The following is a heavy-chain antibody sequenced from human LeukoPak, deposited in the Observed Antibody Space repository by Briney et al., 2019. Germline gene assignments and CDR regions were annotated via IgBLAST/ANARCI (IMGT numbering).Heavy chain of an antibody. CDR1: GYTFTGYD. J-gene: IGHJ4*02. CDR2: INPNSGGT. CDR3: ARDSSSLGTDY. V-gene: IGHV1-2*02. D-gene: IGHD6-6*01. Sequence: GASVTVSCKASGYTFTGYDMHWVRRAPGQGREWMGWINPNSGGTNYAQKFQGRVTMTRDTSISTAYMELSRLRSDDTAVYYCARDSSSLGTDYWGQGTLVTVSS.